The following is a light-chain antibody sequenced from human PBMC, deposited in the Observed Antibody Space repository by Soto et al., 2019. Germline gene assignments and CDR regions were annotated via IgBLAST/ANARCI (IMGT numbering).Light chain of an antibody. CDR3: QQYYYWPANS. J-gene: IGKJ2*03. V-gene: IGKV3-15*01. CDR1: QNIDNN. CDR2: GAS. Sequence: EIVMTQSPATLSVSPGERATLSCRASQNIDNNLAWYQQKLGQTPRLLIYGASTRATGAPARFSGSGSGTDFTLTISSLQSEDFAVYYCQQYYYWPANSFGQGTKLEI.